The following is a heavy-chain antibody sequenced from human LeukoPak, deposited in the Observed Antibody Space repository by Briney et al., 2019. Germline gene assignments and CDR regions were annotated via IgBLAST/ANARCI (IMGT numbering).Heavy chain of an antibody. V-gene: IGHV4-39*07. Sequence: PSETLSLTCTVSGASISSTSYYWGWIRQPPGKGLEWIGSTYYRGTTYYNPSLKSRVTISVDTSKNQFSLQLSSVTAADTAVYXXXRVGTKVVVNYYRYHYMDVWGKGTTVTISS. J-gene: IGHJ6*03. CDR3: XRVGTKVVVNYYRYHYMDV. CDR2: TYYRGTT. D-gene: IGHD2-2*01. CDR1: GASISSTSYY.